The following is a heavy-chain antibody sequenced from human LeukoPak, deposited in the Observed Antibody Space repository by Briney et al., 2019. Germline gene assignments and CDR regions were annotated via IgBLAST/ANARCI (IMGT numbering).Heavy chain of an antibody. D-gene: IGHD5-12*01. V-gene: IGHV3-23*01. Sequence: GGSLRLSCAASGFTFSSFAMSWVRQAPGQGLEWVSVTSGSGGSTYYADSVKGRFTISRDNAKNSVFLQMNSLRAEDTAVYYCVRDWGYTGNFEFWGQGTLVTVSS. J-gene: IGHJ4*02. CDR3: VRDWGYTGNFEF. CDR2: TSGSGGST. CDR1: GFTFSSFA.